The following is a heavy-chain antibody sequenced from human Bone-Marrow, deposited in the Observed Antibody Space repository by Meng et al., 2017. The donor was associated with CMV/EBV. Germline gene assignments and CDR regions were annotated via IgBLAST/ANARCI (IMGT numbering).Heavy chain of an antibody. CDR1: GYNFRHYG. CDR3: ARGRAALRGGYHYYYYGMDV. V-gene: IGHV1-69*04. D-gene: IGHD6-6*01. J-gene: IGHJ6*02. Sequence: SVKVSCKTSGYNFRHYGISWVRQAPGQGLEWMGRIIPILGIANYAQKFQGRVTITADKSTSTAYMELSSLRSEDTAVYYCARGRAALRGGYHYYYYGMDVWGQGTTVTVSS. CDR2: IIPILGIA.